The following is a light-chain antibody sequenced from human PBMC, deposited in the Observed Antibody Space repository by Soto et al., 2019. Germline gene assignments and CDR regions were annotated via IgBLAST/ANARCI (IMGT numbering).Light chain of an antibody. J-gene: IGKJ3*01. CDR1: QSINSSY. CDR2: GAS. CDR3: RQFGISHGFT. Sequence: EIVLTQSPGTLSLSPGERATLSCRASQSINSSYLAWYQQKPGQAPRLRIYGASSRATGIPDRLSGSGSGTDFTLTISRLEHEDFAVYYCRQFGISHGFTFGPGTIVDLK. V-gene: IGKV3-20*01.